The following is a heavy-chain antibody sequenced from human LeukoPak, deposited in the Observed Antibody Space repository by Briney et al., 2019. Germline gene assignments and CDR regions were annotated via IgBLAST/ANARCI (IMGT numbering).Heavy chain of an antibody. Sequence: SVKVSCKASGGTFSSYAISWVRQAPGQGLEWMGGIIPIFGTANYAQKFQGRVTITADESTSTAYMELSSLRSEDTAVYYRASYGDYEFDYWGQGTLVTVSS. V-gene: IGHV1-69*13. CDR2: IIPIFGTA. CDR3: ASYGDYEFDY. CDR1: GGTFSSYA. D-gene: IGHD4-17*01. J-gene: IGHJ4*02.